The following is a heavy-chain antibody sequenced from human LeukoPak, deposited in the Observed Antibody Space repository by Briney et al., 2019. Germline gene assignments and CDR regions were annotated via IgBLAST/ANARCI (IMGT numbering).Heavy chain of an antibody. Sequence: GASVKVSCKASGGTFSSYAISWVRQAPGQGLEWMGGIIPIFGTANYAQKFQGRVTITADKSTSTAYMELSSLRSEDTAVYYCARGITMVRGVISYYMDVWGKGTTVTISS. J-gene: IGHJ6*03. CDR1: GGTFSSYA. V-gene: IGHV1-69*06. CDR3: ARGITMVRGVISYYMDV. D-gene: IGHD3-10*01. CDR2: IIPIFGTA.